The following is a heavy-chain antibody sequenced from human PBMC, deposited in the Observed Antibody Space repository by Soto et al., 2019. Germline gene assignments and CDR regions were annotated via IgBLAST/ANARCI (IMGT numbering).Heavy chain of an antibody. CDR1: GGSINTFY. CDR3: AREGSYSAYNFAHGIQLWSFDF. Sequence: SETLSLTCTVSGGSINTFYWSWVRQPAGKGLEWIGRIFSSGSTSFNPSLESRVAMSVDTSKNHFSLNLISVTAADMAVYYCAREGSYSAYNFAHGIQLWSFDFWGEGELVTVSS. D-gene: IGHD5-12*01. J-gene: IGHJ4*02. CDR2: IFSSGST. V-gene: IGHV4-4*07.